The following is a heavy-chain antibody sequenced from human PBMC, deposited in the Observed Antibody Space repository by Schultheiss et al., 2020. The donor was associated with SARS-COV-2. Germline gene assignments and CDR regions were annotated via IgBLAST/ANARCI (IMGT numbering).Heavy chain of an antibody. J-gene: IGHJ6*02. V-gene: IGHV4-59*01. D-gene: IGHD3-9*01. Sequence: SETLSLTCTVSGGSTSSYYWSWIRQPPGKGLEWIGYIYYSGRTNYNHSLKSRVTISVDTSKNQFSLKLSSVTAADTAVYYCARAQYYDTVGGYYYYGMDVWGQGTTVTGSS. CDR2: IYYSGRT. CDR3: ARAQYYDTVGGYYYYGMDV. CDR1: GGSTSSYY.